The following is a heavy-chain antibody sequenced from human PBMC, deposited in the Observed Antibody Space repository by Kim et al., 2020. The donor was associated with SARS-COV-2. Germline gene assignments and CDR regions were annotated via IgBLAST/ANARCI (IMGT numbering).Heavy chain of an antibody. V-gene: IGHV3-23*01. Sequence: GGSLRLSCAASGFTFSSYAMSWVRQAPGKGLEWVSAISGSGGSTYYADSVKGRFTISRDKSKNTLYLQMNSLRAEDTAVYYCAKAFLWFGDLTPDYWGPGTLVIVSS. J-gene: IGHJ4*02. CDR3: AKAFLWFGDLTPDY. CDR2: ISGSGGST. D-gene: IGHD3-10*01. CDR1: GFTFSSYA.